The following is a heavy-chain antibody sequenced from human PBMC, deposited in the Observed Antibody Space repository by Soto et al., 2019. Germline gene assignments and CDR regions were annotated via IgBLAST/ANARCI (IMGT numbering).Heavy chain of an antibody. V-gene: IGHV3-64D*06. D-gene: IGHD2-15*01. J-gene: IGHJ4*02. CDR2: VSTSGRST. Sequence: HPGGSLRLSCSASGFIFSESTIYWVRQVPGKGLEAISAVSTSGRSTYYADSVKDRFTISRDNSKNTPFLQMGSLRPEDTAIYYCVKQAHGLDGVAFDYWGQGTQVTVSS. CDR1: GFIFSEST. CDR3: VKQAHGLDGVAFDY.